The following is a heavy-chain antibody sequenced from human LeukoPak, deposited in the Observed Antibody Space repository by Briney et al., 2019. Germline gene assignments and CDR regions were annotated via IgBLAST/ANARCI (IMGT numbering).Heavy chain of an antibody. Sequence: ASVKVSCKASGYTLTGYYMHWVRQAPGQGLEWMGWISPSSGGTHYAQKFQGRVTMTRDTSLSTAYMELTWLRSDDTAVYYCAREKGGRGYQSTVHLDYWGQGTLVTVSS. CDR3: AREKGGRGYQSTVHLDY. J-gene: IGHJ4*02. V-gene: IGHV1-2*02. CDR1: GYTLTGYY. D-gene: IGHD5-18*01. CDR2: ISPSSGGT.